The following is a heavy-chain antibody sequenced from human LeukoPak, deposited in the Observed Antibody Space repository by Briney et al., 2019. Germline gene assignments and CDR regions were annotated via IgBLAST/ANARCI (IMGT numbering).Heavy chain of an antibody. CDR2: INPNSGGT. V-gene: IGHV1-2*02. CDR3: ARRTWAHDSSGYSKFYFDY. CDR1: AYTFTDYY. D-gene: IGHD3-22*01. J-gene: IGHJ4*02. Sequence: ASVNVSCKASAYTFTDYYMHWVRQAPGQGLEWMGWINPNSGGTNYAQKFQGRVTMTRDTSISTAYMELSRLRSDDTAVYYCARRTWAHDSSGYSKFYFDYWGQGTLVTVSS.